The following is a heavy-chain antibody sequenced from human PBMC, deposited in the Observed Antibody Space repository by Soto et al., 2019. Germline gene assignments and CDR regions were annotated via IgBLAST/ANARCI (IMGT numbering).Heavy chain of an antibody. Sequence: PGGSLRLSCAASGFKFYDYAMHWVRQTPGRGLEWVSSISWSSVNLDYRDSVKGRFTISRDNAKNSLYLQMNSLRAEDTAVYYCARKEMTTATVDYWGQGTLVTVSS. CDR3: ARKEMTTATVDY. J-gene: IGHJ4*02. CDR2: ISWSSVNL. CDR1: GFKFYDYA. D-gene: IGHD4-4*01. V-gene: IGHV3-9*01.